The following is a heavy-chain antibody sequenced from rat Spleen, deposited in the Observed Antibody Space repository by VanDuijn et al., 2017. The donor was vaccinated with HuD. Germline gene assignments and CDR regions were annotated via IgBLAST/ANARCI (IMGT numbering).Heavy chain of an antibody. CDR3: TRDNERSYVMDA. V-gene: IGHV5-27*01. CDR1: GFTYSNYD. J-gene: IGHJ4*01. Sequence: EVQLVESGGDLAQPGRSLKLSCAASGFTYSNYDMAWVRQAPTKGLEWVASISTSGGSTYYRDSVKGRFTVSRDNAKSTLYLQMNSLRSEDTATYYCTRDNERSYVMDAWGQGVMVTVSS. CDR2: ISTSGGST.